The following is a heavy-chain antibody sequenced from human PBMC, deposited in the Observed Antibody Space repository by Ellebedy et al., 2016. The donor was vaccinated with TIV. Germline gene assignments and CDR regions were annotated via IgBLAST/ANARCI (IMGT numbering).Heavy chain of an antibody. D-gene: IGHD2-21*01. CDR2: RYSGGDK. J-gene: IGHJ3*02. V-gene: IGHV3-53*01. CDR3: ASITPDCGAECFSVRAFDI. CDR1: GFRVSSNH. Sequence: GESLKISCTASGFRVSSNHMTWVRQAPGKGLGWGSVRYSGGDKLYADSVKGRFSISRDNSKNTLNLQMNSLRDEDTAVNFCASITPDCGAECFSVRAFDIWGQGTLVTVSS.